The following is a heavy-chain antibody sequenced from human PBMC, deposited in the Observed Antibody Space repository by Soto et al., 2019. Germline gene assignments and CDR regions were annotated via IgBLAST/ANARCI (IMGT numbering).Heavy chain of an antibody. Sequence: ASVKVSCKAACYTCTNYGVIWLRQAPGQGLEWMGWINPYNGNTNYAQKVQGRVTMTTDTSTSTAYMELRSLRSDDTAVYYCARVPTDSSGYYKYYFDYWGQGTLVTVSS. CDR1: CYTCTNYG. V-gene: IGHV1-18*04. D-gene: IGHD3-22*01. CDR3: ARVPTDSSGYYKYYFDY. CDR2: INPYNGNT. J-gene: IGHJ4*02.